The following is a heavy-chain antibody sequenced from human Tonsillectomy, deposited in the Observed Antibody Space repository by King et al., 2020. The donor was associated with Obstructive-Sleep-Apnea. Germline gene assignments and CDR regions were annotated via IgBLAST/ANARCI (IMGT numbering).Heavy chain of an antibody. V-gene: IGHV3-30*04. CDR1: GFTFSNYA. Sequence: VQLVESGGGVVQPGRSLRLSCAASGFTFSNYAMHWVRQAPGKGLERVAVISYDGSNKYYADSVKGRFTISRDNSKNTLYLQMNSLRAEDTAVYYCARDPKEWEVQYWGQGTLVTVSS. D-gene: IGHD1-26*01. CDR3: ARDPKEWEVQY. CDR2: ISYDGSNK. J-gene: IGHJ4*02.